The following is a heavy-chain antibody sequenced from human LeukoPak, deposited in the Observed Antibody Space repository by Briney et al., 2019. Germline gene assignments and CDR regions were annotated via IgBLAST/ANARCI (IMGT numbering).Heavy chain of an antibody. CDR3: ARQLWFGEASDWFDP. J-gene: IGHJ5*02. V-gene: IGHV1-8*01. CDR1: GYTFTSYD. D-gene: IGHD3-10*01. Sequence: ASVKVSCKASGYTFTSYDINWVRQATGQGLERMGWMNPNSGNTGYAQKFQGRVTMTRNTSTSTAYMELSSLRSEDTAVYYCARQLWFGEASDWFDPWGQGTLVTVSS. CDR2: MNPNSGNT.